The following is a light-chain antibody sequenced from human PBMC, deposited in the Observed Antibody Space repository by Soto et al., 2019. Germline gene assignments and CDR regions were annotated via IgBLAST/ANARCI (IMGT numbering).Light chain of an antibody. CDR3: QSYDATNQV. Sequence: NFMLTQPHSVSESPGKTVIISCTRSSGSIASNYVQWYPQRPGSSPTTVIYEDNQRPSGVPDRFSGSIDSSSNSASLTISGLETEDEADYFCQSYDATNQVFGGGTKLTVL. CDR2: EDN. J-gene: IGLJ3*02. CDR1: SGSIASNY. V-gene: IGLV6-57*01.